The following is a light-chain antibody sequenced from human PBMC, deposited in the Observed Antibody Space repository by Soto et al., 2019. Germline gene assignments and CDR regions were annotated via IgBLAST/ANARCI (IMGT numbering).Light chain of an antibody. CDR3: QQYDNWPWT. CDR2: RAS. V-gene: IGKV3-15*01. CDR1: QNIYSN. Sequence: IVMTQSPATLSVSPGERAALSCRASQNIYSNVAWYQQRPGQAPRLLIYRASTRATGIPARFSGSGSGTEFTLTISSLQSEDFAVYYCQQYDNWPWTFGQGTKV. J-gene: IGKJ1*01.